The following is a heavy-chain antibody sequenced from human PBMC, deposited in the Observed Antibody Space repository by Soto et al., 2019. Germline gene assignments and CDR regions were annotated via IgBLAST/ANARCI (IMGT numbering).Heavy chain of an antibody. CDR3: AREGDRPYYYYGMDV. V-gene: IGHV1-18*01. D-gene: IGHD3-16*01. CDR1: GYSFTRYG. CDR2: ISGYNGKT. Sequence: QVQLVQSGNEVKKPGASVNVSCKASGYSFTRYGISWVRQAPGQGLEWMGWISGYNGKTKYAQKLQGRVPMTTDTSXCTAYMELRSLGSDDTAVYYCAREGDRPYYYYGMDVWGQGTTVTVSS. J-gene: IGHJ6*02.